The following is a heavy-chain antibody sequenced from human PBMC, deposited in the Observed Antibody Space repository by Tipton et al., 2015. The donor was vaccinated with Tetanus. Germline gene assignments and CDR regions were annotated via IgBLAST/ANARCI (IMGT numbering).Heavy chain of an antibody. J-gene: IGHJ4*02. CDR1: GFTFTRYA. Sequence: SLRLSCVASGFTFTRYAMHWLRQAPGKGLEWVAVITFDGNTKYYAESVKGRFTLSRDNSQNKLFLQMNSLKVEDTALYYCAREDGGPTLDYFDSWGQGTLVTVSS. V-gene: IGHV3-30-3*01. D-gene: IGHD3-16*01. CDR3: AREDGGPTLDYFDS. CDR2: ITFDGNTK.